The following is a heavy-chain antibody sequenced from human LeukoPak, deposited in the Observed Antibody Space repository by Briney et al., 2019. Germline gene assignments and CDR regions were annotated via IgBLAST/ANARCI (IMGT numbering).Heavy chain of an antibody. CDR1: GFTFSSYG. D-gene: IGHD5-18*01. V-gene: IGHV3-30*02. CDR2: IRYDGSNK. CDR3: AKSNRYGFDYFDY. J-gene: IGHJ4*02. Sequence: GGSLRLSCAASGFTFSSYGMHWVRQAPGKGLEWVAFIRYDGSNKYYADSVKGRFTISRDNSKNTLYLQMNSLRTEDTAVYYCAKSNRYGFDYFDYWGQGTLVTVSS.